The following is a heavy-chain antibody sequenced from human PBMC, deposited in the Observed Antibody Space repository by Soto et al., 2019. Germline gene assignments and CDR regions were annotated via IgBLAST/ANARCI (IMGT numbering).Heavy chain of an antibody. Sequence: QVVLQESGPGVVKPSGTLSLTCNVSGASFSGYYWSWIRQPPGKGLEWIGRIYATGSTDYNPSLKSRITMSVDMSKKQFSLTLRSVTAADTAIYYCVRDGTKNLRDRFDPWGRGILVTVSS. CDR2: IYATGST. CDR1: GASFSGYY. V-gene: IGHV4-4*07. D-gene: IGHD1-1*01. J-gene: IGHJ5*02. CDR3: VRDGTKNLRDRFDP.